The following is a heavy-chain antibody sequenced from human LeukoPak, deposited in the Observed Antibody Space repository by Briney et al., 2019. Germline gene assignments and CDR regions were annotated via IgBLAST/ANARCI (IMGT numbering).Heavy chain of an antibody. CDR1: GGSFSSYA. J-gene: IGHJ4*02. V-gene: IGHV1-69*13. D-gene: IGHD3/OR15-3a*01. CDR3: ARGGLDWDDLRAHFDY. Sequence: EASVKVSCKASGGSFSSYAINWVRQAPGQGLEWMGGINPIFDTTNYAQKFQGRITITADESTTTVYMELRSLRSEDTAVYYCARGGLDWDDLRAHFDYWGQGTLVTVSS. CDR2: INPIFDTT.